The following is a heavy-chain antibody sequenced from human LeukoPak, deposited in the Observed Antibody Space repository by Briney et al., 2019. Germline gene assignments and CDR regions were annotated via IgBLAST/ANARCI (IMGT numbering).Heavy chain of an antibody. Sequence: PSETLSLTCTVSGGSFSSYYWSWIRQPAGKGLEWIERIYTSGSTNYNPSLKSRVTMSVDTSKNQFSLKPSSVTAADTAVYYCARYCSSTSCYAHTTFDYWGQGTLVTVSS. CDR2: IYTSGST. J-gene: IGHJ4*02. D-gene: IGHD2-2*01. V-gene: IGHV4-4*07. CDR1: GGSFSSYY. CDR3: ARYCSSTSCYAHTTFDY.